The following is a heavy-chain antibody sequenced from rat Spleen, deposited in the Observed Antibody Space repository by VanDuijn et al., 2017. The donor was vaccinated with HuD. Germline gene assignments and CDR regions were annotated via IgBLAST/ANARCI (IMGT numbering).Heavy chain of an antibody. J-gene: IGHJ2*01. CDR2: IWGNGDT. Sequence: VELVESGGGLVHPGRSLKLSCVTSGFTFNYYWMTWIRQPPGKGLEWMGVIWGNGDTNYRSALKSRLSINRDTSKSQVFLKVNNLQTEDTAMYFCASQYYYDGYYRDYWGQGVMVTVSS. D-gene: IGHD1-12*03. CDR3: ASQYYYDGYYRDY. CDR1: GFTFNYYW. V-gene: IGHV2S61*01.